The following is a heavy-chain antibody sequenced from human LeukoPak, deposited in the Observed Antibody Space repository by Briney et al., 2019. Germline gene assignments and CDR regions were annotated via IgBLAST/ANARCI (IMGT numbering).Heavy chain of an antibody. Sequence: ASVKASCKVSGYTFTSYDTNWVRHATGQGLEWMGWMNPNSGNTGYAQKFQGRVTMTRNTSISTAYMELSSLRSEDTAVYCCARGGKRRCSSTSCYRLVDYWGQGTLVTVS. D-gene: IGHD2-2*01. CDR1: GYTFTSYD. J-gene: IGHJ4*02. V-gene: IGHV1-8*01. CDR2: MNPNSGNT. CDR3: ARGGKRRCSSTSCYRLVDY.